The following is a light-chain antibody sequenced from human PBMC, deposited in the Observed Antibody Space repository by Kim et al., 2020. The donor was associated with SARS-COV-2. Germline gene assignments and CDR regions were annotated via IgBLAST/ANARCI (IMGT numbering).Light chain of an antibody. CDR3: QQRSS. V-gene: IGKV3-11*01. Sequence: EIVLRQSPATLSLSPGERATLSCRASQSVSSYLAWYQQKPGQAPRLLIYDASKRAIGIPARFSGSGSGTDFTLTSSRLEPEDSAVYFCQQRSSFGQGTRVEIK. CDR2: DAS. J-gene: IGKJ5*01. CDR1: QSVSSY.